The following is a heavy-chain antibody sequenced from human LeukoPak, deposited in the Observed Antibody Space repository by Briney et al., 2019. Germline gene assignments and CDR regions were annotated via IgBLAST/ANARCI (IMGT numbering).Heavy chain of an antibody. D-gene: IGHD5-18*01. J-gene: IGHJ2*01. CDR1: GGSISSYY. CDR2: IYYSGST. CDR3: ARRVRSYGPNWYFDL. V-gene: IGHV4-59*01. Sequence: PSETLSLTCTVSGGSISSYYWSWIRQPPGKGLEWIGYIYYSGSTNYNPSLKSRVTISADTSKNQFSLKLSSVTAADTAVYYCARRVRSYGPNWYFDLWGRGTLVTVSS.